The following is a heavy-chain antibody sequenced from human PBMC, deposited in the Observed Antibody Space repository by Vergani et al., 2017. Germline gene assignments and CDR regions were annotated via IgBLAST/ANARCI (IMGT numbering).Heavy chain of an antibody. Sequence: QVQLVESGGGVVQPGRSLRLSCAASGFTFSSYGMHWVRQAPGKGLEWVAVIWYDGSNKYYADSVKGRFTISRDNSKNTLYLQMNSLRAEDTAVYYCAKGSGYSSSSSAFDIWGQGTMVTVSS. CDR3: AKGSGYSSSSSAFDI. CDR2: IWYDGSNK. V-gene: IGHV3-33*06. J-gene: IGHJ3*02. D-gene: IGHD6-6*01. CDR1: GFTFSSYG.